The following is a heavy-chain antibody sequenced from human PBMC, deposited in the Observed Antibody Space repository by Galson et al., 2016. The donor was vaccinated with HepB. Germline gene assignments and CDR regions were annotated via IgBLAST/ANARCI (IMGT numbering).Heavy chain of an antibody. Sequence: SETLSLTCTVSGGSINPYYWTWIRQTPGKGLEWIGYISHTGSTHYNPSLKSRVTISVDTSKNQFSLKLSSATAADTAVYYFARMSYFDISGYDYYFDYWGQGTLVTVSS. V-gene: IGHV4-59*01. J-gene: IGHJ4*02. CDR2: ISHTGST. CDR3: ARMSYFDISGYDYYFDY. D-gene: IGHD3-22*01. CDR1: GGSINPYY.